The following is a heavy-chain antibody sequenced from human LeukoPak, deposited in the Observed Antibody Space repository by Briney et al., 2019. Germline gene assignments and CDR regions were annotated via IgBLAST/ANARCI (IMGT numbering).Heavy chain of an antibody. J-gene: IGHJ4*02. CDR3: ASPGCYASGSYCHYFDY. D-gene: IGHD3-10*01. CDR2: IYYSGST. CDR1: GGSISRSSFY. V-gene: IGHV4-39*01. Sequence: SETLSHTCTVSGGSISRSSFYWGWIRQPPGKGLEWIGSIYYSGSTYYNPSLKSRVIISVDTSKNQFSLKLSSVTAADTAVYYCASPGCYASGSYCHYFDYWGQGTLVTVSS.